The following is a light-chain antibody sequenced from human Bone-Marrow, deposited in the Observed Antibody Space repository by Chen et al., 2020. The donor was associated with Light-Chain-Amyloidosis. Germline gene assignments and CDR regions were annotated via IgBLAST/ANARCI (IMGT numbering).Light chain of an antibody. Sequence: QPALTQPRSVSRSPGQSVTISCTGTSSDVGVYNYVSWYQQHPAKAPKLMIYDVSKRPSGVPDRCAGSRSANTASLTISGLQAEDEADYYCCSYAGSYTWVFGGGTKLTVL. V-gene: IGLV2-11*01. CDR3: CSYAGSYTWV. J-gene: IGLJ3*02. CDR2: DVS. CDR1: SSDVGVYNY.